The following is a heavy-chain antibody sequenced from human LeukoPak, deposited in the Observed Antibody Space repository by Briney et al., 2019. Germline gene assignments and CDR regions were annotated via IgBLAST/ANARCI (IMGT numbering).Heavy chain of an antibody. V-gene: IGHV3-30*02. CDR2: IRYDGSNK. D-gene: IGHD3-22*01. CDR1: GFTFDAYA. CDR3: AKPGGYYDSSGYFDY. Sequence: GGSLRLSCAASGFTFDAYAMHWVRQAPGKGLEWVAFIRYDGSNKYYADSVKGRFTISRDSSKNTLWLQMNSLRAEDTAVYYCAKPGGYYDSSGYFDYWGQGTLVTVSS. J-gene: IGHJ4*02.